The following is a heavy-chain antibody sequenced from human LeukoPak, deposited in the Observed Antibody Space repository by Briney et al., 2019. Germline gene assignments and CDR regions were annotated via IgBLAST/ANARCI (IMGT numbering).Heavy chain of an antibody. CDR1: GFTFSSYD. CDR3: ARGSFGDYMDV. V-gene: IGHV3-13*01. D-gene: IGHD3-3*01. J-gene: IGHJ6*03. Sequence: PGGSLRLSRAASGFTFSSYDMHWVRQATGKGLEWVSAIGTAGDTYYPGSVKGRFTISRENAKNSLYLQMNSLRAGDTAVYYCARGSFGDYMDVWGKGTTVTVSS. CDR2: IGTAGDT.